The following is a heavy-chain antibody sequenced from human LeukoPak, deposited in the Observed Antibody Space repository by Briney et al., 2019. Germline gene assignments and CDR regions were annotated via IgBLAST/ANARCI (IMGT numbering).Heavy chain of an antibody. D-gene: IGHD1-26*01. CDR2: INSDGSST. V-gene: IGHV3-74*01. CDR3: AKDLTLGATLTYFDY. CDR1: GFTFSSYW. J-gene: IGHJ4*02. Sequence: GGSLRLSCAASGFTFSSYWMHWVRQAPGKGLVWVSRINSDGSSTSYADSVKGRFTISRDSSKSTLYLHMNSLRAEDTAVYYCAKDLTLGATLTYFDYWGQGTLVTVSS.